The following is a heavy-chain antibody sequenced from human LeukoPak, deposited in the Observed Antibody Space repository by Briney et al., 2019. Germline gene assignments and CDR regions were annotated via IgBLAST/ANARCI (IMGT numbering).Heavy chain of an antibody. J-gene: IGHJ3*02. CDR1: GGSFSGFY. Sequence: SETLSLTCAVYGGSFSGFYWSWIRQPPGKGLEWIGEVNHSGSTNYNPSLKSRVTISVDTSKNQFSLKLSSVTAADTAVYYCARGLRITMIVVVITTHAFDIWGQGTMVTVSS. CDR3: ARGLRITMIVVVITTHAFDI. CDR2: VNHSGST. V-gene: IGHV4-34*01. D-gene: IGHD3-22*01.